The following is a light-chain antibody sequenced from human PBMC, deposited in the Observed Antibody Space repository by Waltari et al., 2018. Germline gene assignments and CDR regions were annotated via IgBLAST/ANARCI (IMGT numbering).Light chain of an antibody. CDR3: SSYAGGSSLM. J-gene: IGLJ3*02. CDR2: EVT. V-gene: IGLV2-8*01. Sequence: QSALTQPPSASGSPGQSITISCTGISTHAAGYDPVFWYQQHPGKAPKLLIYEVTNRPSGVPDRFSGSKSDNTASLAVSGLQAEDEADYYCSSYAGGSSLMFGGGTKLTVL. CDR1: STHAAGYDP.